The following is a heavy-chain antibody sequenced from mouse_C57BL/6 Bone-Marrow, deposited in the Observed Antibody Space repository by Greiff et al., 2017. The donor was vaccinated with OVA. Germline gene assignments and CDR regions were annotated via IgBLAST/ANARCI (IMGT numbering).Heavy chain of an antibody. V-gene: IGHV14-4*01. CDR1: GFNINDDY. Sequence: VQLQQPGAELVRPGASVKLSCTASGFNINDDYMHWVKQRPEQGLEWIGWIDPENGDTEYAPKFQGKATITADTSSNTAYLQLSRLTSEDTAVYYCTTGYHHEYVDVWGSGTTVTVSS. J-gene: IGHJ1*01. CDR2: IDPENGDT. D-gene: IGHD2-2*01. CDR3: TTGYHHEYVDV.